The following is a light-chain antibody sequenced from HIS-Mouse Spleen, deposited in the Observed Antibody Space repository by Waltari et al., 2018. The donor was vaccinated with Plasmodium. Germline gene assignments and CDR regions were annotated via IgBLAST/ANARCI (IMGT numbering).Light chain of an antibody. CDR3: GTWDSSLSAGV. J-gene: IGLJ3*02. Sequence: VTISCSGSSSNIGNNYVSWYQQLPGTAPKLLIYDNNKRPSGIPDRFSGSKSGPSATLGITGLQTGDEADYYCGTWDSSLSAGVFGGGTKLTVL. CDR2: DNN. CDR1: SSNIGNNY. V-gene: IGLV1-51*01.